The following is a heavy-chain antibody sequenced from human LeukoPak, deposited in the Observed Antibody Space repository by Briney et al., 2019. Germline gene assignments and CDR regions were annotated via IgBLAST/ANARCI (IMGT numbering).Heavy chain of an antibody. J-gene: IGHJ4*02. D-gene: IGHD2-15*01. Sequence: GESLKISCKGSGYGFTSYWTSWVRQMPGKGLEWMGRIDPSDSYTNYSPSFQGHVTISADKSISTAYLQWSSLKASDTAMYYCARLPRDYCSGGSCYSKGDYWGQGTLVTVSS. CDR1: GYGFTSYW. CDR3: ARLPRDYCSGGSCYSKGDY. V-gene: IGHV5-10-1*01. CDR2: IDPSDSYT.